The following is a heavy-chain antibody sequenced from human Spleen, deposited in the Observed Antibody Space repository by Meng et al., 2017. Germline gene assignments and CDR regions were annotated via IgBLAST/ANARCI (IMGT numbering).Heavy chain of an antibody. J-gene: IGHJ4*02. CDR1: GWSFSDYY. V-gene: IGHV4-34*01. CDR3: ARGPTTMAHDFDY. Sequence: HVQLQQWGAGRVKPTVTLSLPCVVSGWSFSDYYWRWIRQPPGKGLEWIGDINHSGSTNYNPSLESRATISVDTSQNNLSLKLSSVTAADSAVYYCARGPTTMAHDFDYWGQGTLVTVSS. CDR2: INHSGST. D-gene: IGHD4-11*01.